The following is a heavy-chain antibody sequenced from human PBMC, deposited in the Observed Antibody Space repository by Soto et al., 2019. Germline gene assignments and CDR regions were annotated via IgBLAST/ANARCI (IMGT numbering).Heavy chain of an antibody. CDR2: INAGNGNT. D-gene: IGHD2-21*02. V-gene: IGHV1-3*01. CDR1: GYTLNSYA. J-gene: IGHJ4*02. CDR3: ARSIVVVTALDY. Sequence: GASVKISCKASGYTLNSYAMHWVRQAHGQRLEWMGWINAGNGNTKYSQKFQGRVTITRDTSASTAYMELSSLRSEDTAVYYCARSIVVVTALDYWGQGTLVTVSS.